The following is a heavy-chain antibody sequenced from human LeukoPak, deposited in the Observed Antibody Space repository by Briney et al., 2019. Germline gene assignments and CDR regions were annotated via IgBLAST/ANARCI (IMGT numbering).Heavy chain of an antibody. CDR1: GFTFDDYG. J-gene: IGHJ4*02. CDR2: INWNGGST. D-gene: IGHD6-13*01. V-gene: IGHV3-20*04. Sequence: GGSLRLSCAASGFTFDDYGMSWVRPAPGKGLGWVSGINWNGGSTVYADSVKGRFTISRDNAKISLYMQMNSLRAEDKALYYCARDTRLISSAGGRNWGYFDYWGKGTLVTVSS. CDR3: ARDTRLISSAGGRNWGYFDY.